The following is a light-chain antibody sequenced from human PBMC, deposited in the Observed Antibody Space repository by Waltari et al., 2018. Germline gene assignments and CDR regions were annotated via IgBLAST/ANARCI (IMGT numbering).Light chain of an antibody. CDR1: QSISSW. CDR2: TAS. V-gene: IGKV1-5*03. J-gene: IGKJ1*01. Sequence: DIQLTQSPSTLSTSVGDRVPITCRASQSISSWLAWYQQNPGKAPKLLIYTASSLKSGVPSRFSGSGSGTEFTLTISSLQPDDFATYYCQQYNSYPSFGQGTKVEIK. CDR3: QQYNSYPS.